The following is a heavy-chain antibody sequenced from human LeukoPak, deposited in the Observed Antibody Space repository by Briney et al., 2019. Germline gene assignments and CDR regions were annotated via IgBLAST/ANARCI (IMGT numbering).Heavy chain of an antibody. D-gene: IGHD3-22*01. V-gene: IGHV4-39*07. CDR1: GGSISSSSYY. Sequence: SETLSLTCTVSGGSISSSSYYWGWIRQPPGKGLEWIGSIYYSGSTYYNPSLKSRVTISVDTSKNQFSLKLSSVTAADTAVYYCASLYYYDSSGYYPGGYFDYWGQGTLFTVSS. CDR2: IYYSGST. J-gene: IGHJ4*02. CDR3: ASLYYYDSSGYYPGGYFDY.